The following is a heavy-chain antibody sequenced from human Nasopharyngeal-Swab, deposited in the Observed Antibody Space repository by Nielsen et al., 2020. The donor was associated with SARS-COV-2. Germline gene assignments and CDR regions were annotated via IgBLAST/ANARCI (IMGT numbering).Heavy chain of an antibody. D-gene: IGHD3-16*01. J-gene: IGHJ6*02. CDR3: ARLPSPPLRSDAYYYYYGMDV. Sequence: VRQMPGKGLEWMGIIYPGDSDTRYSPSFQGQVTISADKSISTAYLQWSSLKASDTAMYYCARLPSPPLRSDAYYYYYGMDVWGQGTTVTVSS. V-gene: IGHV5-51*01. CDR2: IYPGDSDT.